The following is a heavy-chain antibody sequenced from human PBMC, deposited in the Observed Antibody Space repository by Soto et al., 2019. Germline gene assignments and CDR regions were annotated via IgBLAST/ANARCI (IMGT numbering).Heavy chain of an antibody. CDR2: FDPEDGET. CDR3: ASNGGYCTNGVCLNYYYGMDV. J-gene: IGHJ6*02. V-gene: IGHV1-24*01. CDR1: GYTLTELS. Sequence: ASVKVSCKVSGYTLTELSMHWVRQAPGKGLEWMGGFDPEDGETIYAQKFQGRVTMTEDTSTDTAYMELSSLRSEDTAVYYCASNGGYCTNGVCLNYYYGMDVWGQGTKVTVYS. D-gene: IGHD2-8*01.